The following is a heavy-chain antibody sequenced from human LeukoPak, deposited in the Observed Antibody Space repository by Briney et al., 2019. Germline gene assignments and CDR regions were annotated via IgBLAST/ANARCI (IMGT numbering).Heavy chain of an antibody. CDR2: ISYDGSNK. D-gene: IGHD6-6*01. Sequence: GGSLRLSCAASGFTFSSYSMHWVRQAPGKGLEWVAVISYDGSNKYYADSVKGRFTISRDNSKNTLYLQMNSLRAEDTAVYYCARVSSSSVFDYWGQGTLVTVSS. CDR3: ARVSSSSVFDY. J-gene: IGHJ4*02. CDR1: GFTFSSYS. V-gene: IGHV3-30*01.